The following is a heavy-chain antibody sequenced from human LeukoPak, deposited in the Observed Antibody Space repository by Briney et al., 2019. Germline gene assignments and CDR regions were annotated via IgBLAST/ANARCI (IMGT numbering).Heavy chain of an antibody. J-gene: IGHJ4*02. CDR3: ARDLRRAARLNLFPGYY. CDR2: ISYDGSNK. CDR1: GFTFSSYA. D-gene: IGHD6-6*01. V-gene: IGHV3-30-3*01. Sequence: GGSLRLSCAASGFTFSSYAMHWVRQAPGKGLEWVAVISYDGSNKYYADSVKGRFTISRDNSKNTLYLQMNSLRAEDTAVYYCARDLRRAARLNLFPGYYWGQGTLVTVPS.